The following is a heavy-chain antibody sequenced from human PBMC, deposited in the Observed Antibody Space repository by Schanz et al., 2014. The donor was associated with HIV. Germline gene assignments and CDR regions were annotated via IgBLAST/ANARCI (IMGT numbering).Heavy chain of an antibody. CDR1: SGSIRTYH. J-gene: IGHJ5*01. D-gene: IGHD6-6*01. CDR2: VSGSGST. CDR3: AKSGQLVTKHYWFDS. V-gene: IGHV4-4*07. Sequence: QVLLQESGPRLMKPSETVSLTCTVSSGSIRTYHWHWIRQSAGKRLEWIGRVSGSGSTDHNPSLKGGFTMSVDPSNTLFSLKLKSVTAADTAVYYCAKSGQLVTKHYWFDSWGQGTLVIVSS.